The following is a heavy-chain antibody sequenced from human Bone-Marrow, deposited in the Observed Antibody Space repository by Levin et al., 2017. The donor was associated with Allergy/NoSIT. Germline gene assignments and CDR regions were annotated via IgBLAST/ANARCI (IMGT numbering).Heavy chain of an antibody. CDR2: TYYSGST. CDR3: ARGTYNSSPPGY. J-gene: IGHJ4*02. CDR1: GGSISSYY. V-gene: IGHV4-59*01. Sequence: SSETLSLTCTVSGGSISSYYWSWIRQPPGKGLEWIGYTYYSGSTNYNPSLKSRVTISVDTSKNQFSLKLSSVTAADTAVYYCARGTYNSSPPGYWGQGTLVTVSS. D-gene: IGHD6-13*01.